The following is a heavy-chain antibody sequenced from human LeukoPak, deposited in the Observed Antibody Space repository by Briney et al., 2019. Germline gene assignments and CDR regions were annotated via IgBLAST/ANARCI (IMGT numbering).Heavy chain of an antibody. Sequence: SETLSLTCAVYGGSFSGYYWSWIRQPPGKGLEWIGEINHSGSTNYNPSLKSRVTISADTSKNQFSLKLSSVTAADTAVYYCARNGWYSFEYCGQGTLVTVSS. D-gene: IGHD6-19*01. J-gene: IGHJ4*02. V-gene: IGHV4-34*01. CDR3: ARNGWYSFEY. CDR2: INHSGST. CDR1: GGSFSGYY.